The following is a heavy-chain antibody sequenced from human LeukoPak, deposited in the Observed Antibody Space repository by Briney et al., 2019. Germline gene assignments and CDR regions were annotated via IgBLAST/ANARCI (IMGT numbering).Heavy chain of an antibody. J-gene: IGHJ4*02. V-gene: IGHV3-23*01. D-gene: IGHD5-12*01. Sequence: GGSLRLSCAASGFSFTSYAMSWVRQAPGKGLEWVSIFIGSSGSTFYADSVKGRFTISRDNSKNTLYLQMNSLRLEDTAVYYCEKGGYDYIEVAYFDFWGQGTLVTVSS. CDR2: FIGSSGST. CDR1: GFSFTSYA. CDR3: EKGGYDYIEVAYFDF.